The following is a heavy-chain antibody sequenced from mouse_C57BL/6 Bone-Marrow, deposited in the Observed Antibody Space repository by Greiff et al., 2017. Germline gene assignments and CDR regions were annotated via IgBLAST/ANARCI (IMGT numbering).Heavy chain of an antibody. CDR3: TRYWVGWFLPFAY. Sequence: VESGEGLVKPGGYLKLSCAASGFTFSSYAMSWVRQTPEKRLEWVAYISSGGDYIYYADTVKGRFTISIDNARNTLYLQMSSLKSEDTAMYYCTRYWVGWFLPFAYWGQGTLVTVSA. CDR1: GFTFSSYA. V-gene: IGHV5-9-1*02. CDR2: ISSGGDYI. D-gene: IGHD2-3*01. J-gene: IGHJ3*01.